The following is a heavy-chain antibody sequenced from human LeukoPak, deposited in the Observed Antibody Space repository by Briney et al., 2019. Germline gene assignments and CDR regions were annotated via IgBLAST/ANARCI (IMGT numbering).Heavy chain of an antibody. J-gene: IGHJ2*01. V-gene: IGHV3-23*01. CDR2: ISSSGSGDNT. CDR1: GVTLSTYA. D-gene: IGHD1-26*01. CDR3: AKDRTVGAYYWYFDL. Sequence: GGSLRLSCAASGVTLSTYAMSWARQAPGKGLEWVSGISSSGSGDNTYYADSVKGRFTISRDSSKNTLFLHMNTLRAEDTAIYYCAKDRTVGAYYWYFDLWGRGTLVTVSS.